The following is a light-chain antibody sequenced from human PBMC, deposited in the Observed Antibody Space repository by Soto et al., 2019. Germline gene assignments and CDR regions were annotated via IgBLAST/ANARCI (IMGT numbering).Light chain of an antibody. V-gene: IGLV2-14*03. CDR3: SSYTTSNTIV. CDR2: DVT. Sequence: QSALTQPASVSGSPGQSITISCTGTSSDVGAYNFVSWYQQHPGKAPKLMIYDVTNRTSGVSSRFSGSKSGNTASLAISELQAEDEADYYCSSYTTSNTIVFGGGTKVTVL. CDR1: SSDVGAYNF. J-gene: IGLJ2*01.